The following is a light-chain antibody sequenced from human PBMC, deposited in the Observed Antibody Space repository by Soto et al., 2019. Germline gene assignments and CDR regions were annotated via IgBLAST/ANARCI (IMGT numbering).Light chain of an antibody. Sequence: DVRMSQSPATVSAYIEDRVTIRCRASQSISRWLAWYQQKPGKAPNLLIYDASSLQSGVPSRFSGIGSGTEFTLTISSLQPDDFATYYSQQYNSLWTSGHGT. J-gene: IGKJ1*01. CDR2: DAS. V-gene: IGKV1-5*01. CDR1: QSISRW. CDR3: QQYNSLWT.